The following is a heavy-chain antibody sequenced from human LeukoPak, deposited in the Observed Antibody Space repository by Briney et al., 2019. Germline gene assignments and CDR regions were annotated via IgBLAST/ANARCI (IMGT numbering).Heavy chain of an antibody. CDR1: GDTFTSYG. J-gene: IGHJ6*03. CDR2: ISAYNGNT. V-gene: IGHV1-18*01. Sequence: ASVKVSCKASGDTFTSYGISGVRQAPGQGLEWMGWISAYNGNTNYAQKLQGRVTMTTDTSTSTAYMELRSLRSDDTAVYYCAREGYCSSTSCYYYYMDVWGKGTTVTVSS. D-gene: IGHD2-2*01. CDR3: AREGYCSSTSCYYYYMDV.